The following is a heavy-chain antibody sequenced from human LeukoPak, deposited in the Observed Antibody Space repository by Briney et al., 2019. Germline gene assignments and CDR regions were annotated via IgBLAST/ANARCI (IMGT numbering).Heavy chain of an antibody. CDR1: GGTFSSYA. Sequence: ASVKVSCKASGGTFSSYAISWVRQAPGQGLEWMGGIIPIFGTANYAQKFQGRVTITADESTSTAYMELRSLRSDDTAVYYCARGSPLWFGDNGDYWGQGTLVTVSS. CDR2: IIPIFGTA. CDR3: ARGSPLWFGDNGDY. V-gene: IGHV1-69*13. D-gene: IGHD3-10*01. J-gene: IGHJ4*02.